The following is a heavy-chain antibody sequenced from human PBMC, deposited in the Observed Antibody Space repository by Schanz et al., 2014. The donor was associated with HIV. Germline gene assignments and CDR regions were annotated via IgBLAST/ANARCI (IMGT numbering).Heavy chain of an antibody. CDR3: AKDPTYGDYGGDAFDI. V-gene: IGHV3-30*18. Sequence: QVQLVESGGGVVQPGRSQRLSCAASGLTFSSYGMHWVRQAPGKGLEWVAVISYDGSNKYYADSVKGRFTISRDNSKNTLYLQMNSLRAEDTAVYYCAKDPTYGDYGGDAFDIWGQGTMVTVSS. CDR2: ISYDGSNK. CDR1: GLTFSSYG. D-gene: IGHD4-17*01. J-gene: IGHJ3*02.